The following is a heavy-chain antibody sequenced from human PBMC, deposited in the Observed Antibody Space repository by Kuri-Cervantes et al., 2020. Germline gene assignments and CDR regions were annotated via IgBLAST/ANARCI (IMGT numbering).Heavy chain of an antibody. CDR2: ISYDGSNK. J-gene: IGHJ6*02. CDR1: GFTVSSNY. Sequence: GESLKISCAAAGFTVSSNYIRWVRQAPGKGLEWVAVISYDGSNKYYADSVKGRFTISRDNSKNTLYLQMNSLRAEDTAVYYCARALGQSYDILTGYYTNYYYYGMDVWGQGTTVTVSS. V-gene: IGHV3-30-3*01. CDR3: ARALGQSYDILTGYYTNYYYYGMDV. D-gene: IGHD3-9*01.